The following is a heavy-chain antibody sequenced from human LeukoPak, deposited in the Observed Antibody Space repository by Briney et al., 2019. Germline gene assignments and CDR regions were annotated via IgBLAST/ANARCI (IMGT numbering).Heavy chain of an antibody. CDR3: ARQGYDSWFDP. CDR1: GYSFTSYW. Sequence: GESLKISCKGSGYSFTSYWIGWVRQMPGKGLEWMGSIFLGDSDTRYSPSFQGQVTISADKSISTAYLQWSSLKASDTAMYYCARQGYDSWFDPWGQGTLVTVSS. J-gene: IGHJ5*02. CDR2: IFLGDSDT. D-gene: IGHD2-2*01. V-gene: IGHV5-51*01.